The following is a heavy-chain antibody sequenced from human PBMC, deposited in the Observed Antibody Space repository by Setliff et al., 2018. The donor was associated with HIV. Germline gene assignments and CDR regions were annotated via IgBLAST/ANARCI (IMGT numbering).Heavy chain of an antibody. CDR3: ARRSIVGSTRGYYYYALDV. J-gene: IGHJ6*02. D-gene: IGHD1-26*01. CDR2: IYISGST. CDR1: GDSINKYY. V-gene: IGHV4-4*09. Sequence: SESLSLTCTVSGDSINKYYWSWIRQPPGKGLEWIGFIYISGSTMYNPSLKSRVTMSLDTSKNQVSLKLTSVTAADTAVYYCARRSIVGSTRGYYYYALDVWGQGTTVTVS.